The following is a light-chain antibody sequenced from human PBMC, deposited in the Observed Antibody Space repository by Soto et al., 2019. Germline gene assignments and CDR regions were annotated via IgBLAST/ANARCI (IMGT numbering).Light chain of an antibody. CDR1: QTISSW. CDR2: KAS. J-gene: IGKJ1*01. CDR3: QRYNSYSEA. V-gene: IGKV1-5*03. Sequence: DIQMTQSPSTLSGSVGDRVTITCRASQTISSWLAWYQQKPGKAPKLLIYKASTLKSGVPSRFSGSGSGTEFTPTISSLQPDDFATYYCQRYNSYSEAFGQGTKVDIK.